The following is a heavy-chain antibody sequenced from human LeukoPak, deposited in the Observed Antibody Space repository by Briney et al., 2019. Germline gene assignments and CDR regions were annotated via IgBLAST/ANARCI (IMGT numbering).Heavy chain of an antibody. V-gene: IGHV1-69*04. CDR1: GYTFTSYA. D-gene: IGHD3-22*01. Sequence: GASVKVSCKASGYTFTSYAMHWVRQAPGQRLEWMGRIIPIFGIANYAQKFQGRVTITADKSTSTAYMELSSLRSEDTAVYYCARDAEDSSGYSLDYWGQGTLVTVSS. CDR3: ARDAEDSSGYSLDY. CDR2: IIPIFGIA. J-gene: IGHJ4*02.